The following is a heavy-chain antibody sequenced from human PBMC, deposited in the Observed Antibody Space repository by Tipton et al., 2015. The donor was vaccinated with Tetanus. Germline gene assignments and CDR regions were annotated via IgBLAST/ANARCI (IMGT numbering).Heavy chain of an antibody. J-gene: IGHJ4*02. V-gene: IGHV3-11*01. CDR2: IRSKVDTI. D-gene: IGHD5-12*01. CDR1: GFIFSDYY. Sequence: SLRLSCAASGFIFSDYYMSWVRQAPGKGLEWVSYIRSKVDTIYYADSVKGRFTISRANAKNLVFLQLNSLRAADTAVYYCTRATGGYRGYDYVDFWCQGTQVAVSS. CDR3: TRATGGYRGYDYVDF.